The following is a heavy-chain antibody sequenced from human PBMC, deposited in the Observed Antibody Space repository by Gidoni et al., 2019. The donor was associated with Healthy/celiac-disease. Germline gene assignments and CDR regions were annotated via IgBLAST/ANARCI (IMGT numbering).Heavy chain of an antibody. CDR1: GGSFSGYY. CDR2: INHSGST. V-gene: IGHV4-34*01. D-gene: IGHD2-2*01. CDR3: ARDTLGYCSSTSCPRDAFDI. J-gene: IGHJ3*02. Sequence: QVQLQQWGAGLLKPSETLSLTCAVYGGSFSGYYWSWIRQPPGKGLEWIGEINHSGSTNYNPSLKSRVTISVDTSKNQFSLKLSSVTAADTAVYYCARDTLGYCSSTSCPRDAFDIWGQGTMVTVSS.